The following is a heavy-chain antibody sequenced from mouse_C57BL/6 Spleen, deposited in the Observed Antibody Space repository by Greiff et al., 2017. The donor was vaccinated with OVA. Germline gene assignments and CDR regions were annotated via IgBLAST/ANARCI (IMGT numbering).Heavy chain of an antibody. CDR2: IDPSDSET. CDR1: GYTFTSYW. V-gene: IGHV1-52*01. Sequence: QDQLQQPGAELVRPGSSVKLSCKASGYTFTSYWMHWVKQRPIQGLEWIGNIDPSDSETHYNQKFKDKATLTVDKSSSTAYMQLSSLTSEDSAVYYCARSLGDYYGSSYGFAYWGQGTLVTVSA. J-gene: IGHJ3*01. D-gene: IGHD1-1*01. CDR3: ARSLGDYYGSSYGFAY.